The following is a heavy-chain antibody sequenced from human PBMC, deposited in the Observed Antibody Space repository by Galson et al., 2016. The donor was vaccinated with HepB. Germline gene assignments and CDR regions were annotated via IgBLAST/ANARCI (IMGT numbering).Heavy chain of an antibody. CDR2: IKSKAHGGTT. Sequence: SLRLSCAASEFTFSNAWMSWVRQAPGKGLEWVGRIKSKAHGGTTDYAAPVKGRFTTSRDDSTSTLFLQMSSLKTEDTAVYYCNTDPLGTVDDLWGQGTLVTVSS. J-gene: IGHJ5*02. CDR3: NTDPLGTVDDL. CDR1: EFTFSNAW. D-gene: IGHD1/OR15-1a*01. V-gene: IGHV3-15*01.